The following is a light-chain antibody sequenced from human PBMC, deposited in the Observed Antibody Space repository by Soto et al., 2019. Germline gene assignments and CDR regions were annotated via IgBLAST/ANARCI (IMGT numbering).Light chain of an antibody. CDR1: QNVMYN. CDR3: QQDNNWTTIN. V-gene: IGKV3-15*01. Sequence: EIVLTQSPATLSVSPGGRATLSCRASQNVMYNLAWYQQKPGQAPRLLVYGASTRATDAPPRFRGSGSGTRFTLTISSLQSEDFAVYYCQQDNNWTTINFGPGTRLEIK. CDR2: GAS. J-gene: IGKJ5*01.